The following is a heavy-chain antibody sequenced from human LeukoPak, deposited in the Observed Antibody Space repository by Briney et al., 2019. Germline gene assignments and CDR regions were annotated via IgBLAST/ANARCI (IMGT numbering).Heavy chain of an antibody. V-gene: IGHV4-4*07. J-gene: IGHJ6*03. CDR1: GGPISSYY. CDR2: IYTSGST. Sequence: PSETLSLTCTVSGGPISSYYWSWIRQPAGKGLEWIGRIYTSGSTNYNPSLKSRVTMSVDTSKNQFSLKLSSVTAADTAVYYCARVILETYDFWSGYFDYYYMDVWGKGTTVTVSS. CDR3: ARVILETYDFWSGYFDYYYMDV. D-gene: IGHD3-3*01.